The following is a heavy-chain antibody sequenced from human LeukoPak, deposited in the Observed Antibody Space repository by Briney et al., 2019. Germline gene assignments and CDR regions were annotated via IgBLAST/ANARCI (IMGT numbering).Heavy chain of an antibody. CDR1: GGSISSSSYY. Sequence: SETLSLTCTVSGGSISSSSYYWGWIRQPPGKGLEWIGSIYYSGSTYYNPSLKSRVTISVDTSKNQFSLKLSSVTAADTAVYYCARGGYYGSGSYYFPFDYWGQGTLVTVSS. J-gene: IGHJ4*02. CDR2: IYYSGST. CDR3: ARGGYYGSGSYYFPFDY. D-gene: IGHD3-10*01. V-gene: IGHV4-39*01.